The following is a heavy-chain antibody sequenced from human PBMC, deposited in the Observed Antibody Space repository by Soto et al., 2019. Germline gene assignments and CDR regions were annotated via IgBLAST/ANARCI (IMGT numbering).Heavy chain of an antibody. D-gene: IGHD1-1*01. CDR3: TKDGPPRGKTGTTWRGGYFDF. Sequence: EVQLVESGGGLVQPGRSLRLSCAPSGFTFEDFAMHWVRQGPGKGLEWVAGISWNSGTLGYADSVRGRFTISRDNSKNPLYLQMNSRSAEDTAVYYWTKDGPPRGKTGTTWRGGYFDFWGQGTLVAVSS. V-gene: IGHV3-9*01. J-gene: IGHJ4*02. CDR1: GFTFEDFA. CDR2: ISWNSGTL.